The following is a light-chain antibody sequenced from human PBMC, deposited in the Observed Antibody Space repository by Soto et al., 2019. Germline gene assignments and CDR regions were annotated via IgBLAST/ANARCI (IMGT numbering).Light chain of an antibody. CDR1: QSVLYSSDNRNY. CDR2: WAS. V-gene: IGKV4-1*01. Sequence: DIVMTQSPDYLAVSLGERATVNCKSGQSVLYSSDNRNYLAWYQQKPGQSPKLLISWASTRESGVPDRFSGSGSGTDFTLTISSLQAEDVAVYFCQQYYTNPRTFGQGTKVEIK. J-gene: IGKJ1*01. CDR3: QQYYTNPRT.